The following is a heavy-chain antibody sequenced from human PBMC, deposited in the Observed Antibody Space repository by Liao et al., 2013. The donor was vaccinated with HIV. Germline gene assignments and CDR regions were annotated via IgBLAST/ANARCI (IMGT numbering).Heavy chain of an antibody. Sequence: QVQLQQWGAGLLKPSETLSLTCAAYGGSLNGYYWGWIRQPPGKGLEWIGEIDHSGSSNYNPSLKSRVTISVDTSKNQFSLRLSSVTAADTAVYYCARGRGTSAFDIWGQGTMVTVSS. CDR1: GGSLNGYY. J-gene: IGHJ3*02. D-gene: IGHD1-1*01. V-gene: IGHV4-34*01. CDR2: IDHSGSS. CDR3: ARGRGTSAFDI.